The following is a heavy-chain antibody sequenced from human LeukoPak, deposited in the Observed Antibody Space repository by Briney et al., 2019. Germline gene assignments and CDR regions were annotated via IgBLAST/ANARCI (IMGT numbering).Heavy chain of an antibody. D-gene: IGHD4/OR15-4a*01. CDR2: INPSGST. CDR3: ARQQLKTMASFDS. Sequence: PSETLSLTCTVSGGSITSYSWSWIRLPAGKGLEWIGRINPSGSTDYNTSLKSRLTMSLDTSKNHLSLNLNSVTAADTAVYYCARQQLKTMASFDSWGQGTLVTVSS. V-gene: IGHV4-4*07. J-gene: IGHJ4*02. CDR1: GGSITSYS.